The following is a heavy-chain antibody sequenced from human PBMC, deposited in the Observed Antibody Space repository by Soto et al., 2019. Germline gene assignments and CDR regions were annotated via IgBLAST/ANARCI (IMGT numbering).Heavy chain of an antibody. CDR1: GFTFSSYG. CDR3: AREGYCSCGSCYLDY. J-gene: IGHJ4*02. Sequence: QVQLVESGGGVVQPGRSLRLSCAASGFTFSSYGMHWVRQAPGKGLEWVAVIWYDGSNKYYEDSVKGRFTISRDNSKNTLYLQTNSLRAEDTAVDYCAREGYCSCGSCYLDYWGQGTLVTVSS. V-gene: IGHV3-33*01. CDR2: IWYDGSNK. D-gene: IGHD2-15*01.